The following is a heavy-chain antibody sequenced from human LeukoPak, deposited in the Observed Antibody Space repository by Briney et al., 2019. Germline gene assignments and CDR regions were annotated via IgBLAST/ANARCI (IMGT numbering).Heavy chain of an antibody. Sequence: ASVKVSCKASGGTFSSYAISWVRQAPRQGLEWMGRIIPILGIANYAQKFQGRVTITADKSTSTAYMELSSLRSEDTAVYYCARAGYCTNGVCYHFDYWGQGTLVTVSS. V-gene: IGHV1-69*04. CDR1: GGTFSSYA. J-gene: IGHJ4*02. CDR2: IIPILGIA. CDR3: ARAGYCTNGVCYHFDY. D-gene: IGHD2-8*01.